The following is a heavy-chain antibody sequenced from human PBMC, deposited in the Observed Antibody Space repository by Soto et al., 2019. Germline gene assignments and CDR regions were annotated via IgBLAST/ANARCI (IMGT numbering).Heavy chain of an antibody. J-gene: IGHJ4*02. V-gene: IGHV4-59*01. CDR2: IYYSGST. D-gene: IGHD6-19*01. CDR1: CGSISSYY. Sequence: PSETLSLTCTVSCGSISSYYWSWIRQPPGKGLEWIGYIYYSGSTNYNPSLKSRVTISVDTSKNQFSLKLSSVTAADTAVYYCARDSSGIIYWGQGTLVTVSS. CDR3: ARDSSGIIY.